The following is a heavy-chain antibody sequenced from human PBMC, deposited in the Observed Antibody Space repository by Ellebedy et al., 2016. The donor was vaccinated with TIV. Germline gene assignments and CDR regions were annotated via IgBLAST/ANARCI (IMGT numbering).Heavy chain of an antibody. V-gene: IGHV4-34*01. J-gene: IGHJ5*02. Sequence: MPSETLSLTCAVYGGSFSGYYWSWILQPPGKGLEWIGEINHSGSTNYNPSLKSRVTISVDTSKNQFSLKLSSVTAADTAVYYCARGRWYKSYWFDPWGQGTLVTVSS. CDR1: GGSFSGYY. CDR3: ARGRWYKSYWFDP. CDR2: INHSGST. D-gene: IGHD1-1*01.